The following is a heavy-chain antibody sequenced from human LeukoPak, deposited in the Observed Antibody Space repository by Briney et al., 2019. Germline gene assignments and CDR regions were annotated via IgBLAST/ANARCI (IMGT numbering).Heavy chain of an antibody. J-gene: IGHJ4*02. D-gene: IGHD3-9*01. CDR1: GYSFTGYW. CDR3: ARSFYGILTGYFYFDY. Sequence: GEALKISRRSSGYSFTGYWIGLVRQMSRKGLEGSVIIYPGDSDTRYSPSFQGQVTISADKSSSTAYLQWSSLKASDTAMYYCARSFYGILTGYFYFDYLGQGTLVTVSS. CDR2: IYPGDSDT. V-gene: IGHV5-51*01.